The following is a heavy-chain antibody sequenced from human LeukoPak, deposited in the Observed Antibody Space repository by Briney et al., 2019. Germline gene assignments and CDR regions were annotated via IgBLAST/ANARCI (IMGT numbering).Heavy chain of an antibody. J-gene: IGHJ4*02. D-gene: IGHD2-2*01. Sequence: SQTLSLTCTVSGGSISIGSYYWSWIRQPAGKGLEWIGRIYTSGSTNYNPSLKGRVTISVDTSKNQFSLKLSSVTAADTAVYYCARSHWGYCSSTSCYNYYFDYWGQGTLVTVSS. CDR3: ARSHWGYCSSTSCYNYYFDY. CDR1: GGSISIGSYY. CDR2: IYTSGST. V-gene: IGHV4-61*02.